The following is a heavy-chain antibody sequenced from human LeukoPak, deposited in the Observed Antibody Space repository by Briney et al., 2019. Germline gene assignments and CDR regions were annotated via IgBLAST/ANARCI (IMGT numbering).Heavy chain of an antibody. V-gene: IGHV4-34*01. CDR1: GGSFSGYY. CDR3: ARGQFQRDY. CDR2: INHSGST. Sequence: SETLSLTCAVYGGSFSGYYWSWIRQPPGKGLEWIGEINHSGSTNYGPSLKSRVTMSVDTSKKQFSLILSSVTAADTAVYYCARGQFQRDYWGQGTLVTVSS. J-gene: IGHJ4*02.